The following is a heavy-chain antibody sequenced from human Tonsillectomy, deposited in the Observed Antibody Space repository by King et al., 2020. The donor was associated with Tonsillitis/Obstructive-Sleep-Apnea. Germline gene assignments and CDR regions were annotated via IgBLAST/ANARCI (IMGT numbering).Heavy chain of an antibody. D-gene: IGHD1-14*01. J-gene: IGHJ4*02. CDR2: IYPLDSDT. V-gene: IGHV5-51*01. Sequence: QLVQSGAEVKKPGESLRISCKGSGYTFTAFWIGWLRQMPGKGLEWMGLIYPLDSDTTYSPSFQGQVTISADESINTPYLQWSSLQASDTAMYYCVRLPEGGRRNALHYWGQGTLVTVSS. CDR3: VRLPEGGRRNALHY. CDR1: GYTFTAFW.